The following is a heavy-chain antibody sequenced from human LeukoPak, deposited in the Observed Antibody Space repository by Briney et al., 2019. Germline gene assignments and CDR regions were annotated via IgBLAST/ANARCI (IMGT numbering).Heavy chain of an antibody. CDR3: ATVGSGYYQDY. D-gene: IGHD3-22*01. CDR1: GFTLTNAW. CDR2: IRSKTDGGTT. V-gene: IGHV3-15*01. J-gene: IGHJ4*02. Sequence: SGGSLRLSCAASGFTLTNAWMSWVRQAPGKGLEWVGRIRSKTDGGTTDYAAPVKGRFIISRDDSKNTLYLQMHSLKTDDTAVYYCATVGSGYYQDYWGQGTLVTVSS.